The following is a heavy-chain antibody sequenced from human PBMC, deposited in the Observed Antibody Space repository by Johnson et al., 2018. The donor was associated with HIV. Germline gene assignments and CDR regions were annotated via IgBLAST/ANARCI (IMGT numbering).Heavy chain of an antibody. CDR1: GFTHSAYW. J-gene: IGHJ3*02. V-gene: IGHV3-9*01. CDR3: AKAARVAGVHDAFDI. Sequence: VHLVESGGGVVQPGRSLRLSCAASGFTHSAYWMTWVRQAPGKGLEWVSGISWTSGSIGYADSVKGRFTISRDNAKNSLYLQMNSLRAEDTALYYCAKAARVAGVHDAFDIWGQGTTVTVSS. D-gene: IGHD1-26*01. CDR2: ISWTSGSI.